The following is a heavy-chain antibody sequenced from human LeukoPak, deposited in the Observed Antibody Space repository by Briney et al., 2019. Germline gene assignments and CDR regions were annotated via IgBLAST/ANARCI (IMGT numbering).Heavy chain of an antibody. CDR1: GFTFSSYW. D-gene: IGHD5-12*01. J-gene: IGHJ4*02. V-gene: IGHV3-7*02. Sequence: PGGSLRLSCAASGFTFSSYWMSWVRQAPGKGLEWVANIKQDGSEKYYVDSLKGRFTISRDNSKNMLYLQMNSLRVEDTALYYCASHGGLWGQGTLVTVSS. CDR3: ASHGGL. CDR2: IKQDGSEK.